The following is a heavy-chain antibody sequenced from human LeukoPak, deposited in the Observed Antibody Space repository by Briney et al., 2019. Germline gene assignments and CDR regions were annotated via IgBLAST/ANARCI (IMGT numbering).Heavy chain of an antibody. CDR1: GGSFSGYY. CDR3: ARVAGDWNYGDYYYYYMDV. D-gene: IGHD1-7*01. CDR2: INHSGST. J-gene: IGHJ6*03. Sequence: SETLSLTCAVYGGSFSGYYWSWIRQPPGKGLEWIGEINHSGSTNYNPSLKSRVTISVDTSKNQFSLKLSSVTAADTAVYYCARVAGDWNYGDYYYYYMDVWGKGTTVTVSS. V-gene: IGHV4-34*01.